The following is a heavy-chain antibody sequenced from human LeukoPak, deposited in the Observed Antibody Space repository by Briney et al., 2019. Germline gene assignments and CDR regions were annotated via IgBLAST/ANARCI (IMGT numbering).Heavy chain of an antibody. Sequence: GGSLRLSCAASGFTFSTYAMCWVRQAPGKGLEWVSAISGSGGSTYYVDSVKGQFTISRDNSKNTLYLQMNSLRAEGTAVYYCARRPRLMGPTPFDYWGQGTLVTVSS. CDR2: ISGSGGST. D-gene: IGHD1-26*01. J-gene: IGHJ4*02. CDR3: ARRPRLMGPTPFDY. V-gene: IGHV3-23*01. CDR1: GFTFSTYA.